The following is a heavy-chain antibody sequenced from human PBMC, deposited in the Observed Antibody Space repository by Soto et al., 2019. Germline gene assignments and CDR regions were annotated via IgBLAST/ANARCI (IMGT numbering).Heavy chain of an antibody. V-gene: IGHV3-33*08. CDR1: VFILRSYG. Sequence: GGSVTLFCAVSVFILRSYGVLWVRQAPDEGLEWVAVIWYDGSNKYYADSVKGRFTISRDNSKNTLYLQMNSLRAEDTAVYYCARASVTTSMSGDWFDPWGQGTLVTVSS. D-gene: IGHD4-4*01. CDR2: IWYDGSNK. J-gene: IGHJ5*02. CDR3: ARASVTTSMSGDWFDP.